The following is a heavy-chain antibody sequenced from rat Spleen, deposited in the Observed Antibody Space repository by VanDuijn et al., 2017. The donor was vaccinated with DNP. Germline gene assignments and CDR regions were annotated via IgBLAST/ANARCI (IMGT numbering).Heavy chain of an antibody. Sequence: EVQLVESGGGLVQPGRSLKLSCAASGFTFSDYYMAWVRQAPTKGLELVAYISYAGGSTYHGDSVKGRFTISRDNAKSTLYLQMDSLRSEDTATYYCARKGLGGWFAYWGQGTLVTVST. V-gene: IGHV5-20*01. CDR3: ARKGLGGWFAY. CDR1: GFTFSDYY. CDR2: ISYAGGST. D-gene: IGHD4-3*01. J-gene: IGHJ3*01.